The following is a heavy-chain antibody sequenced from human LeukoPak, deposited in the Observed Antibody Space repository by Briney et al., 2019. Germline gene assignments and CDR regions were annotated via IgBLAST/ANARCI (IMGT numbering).Heavy chain of an antibody. CDR1: GFNFSSYW. CDR3: ARDHDWAFDL. D-gene: IGHD3-9*01. V-gene: IGHV3-7*01. J-gene: IGHJ4*02. CDR2: INQDGGKK. Sequence: GGSLRLSCAASGFNFSSYWMSWVRQAPGKGLEWVANINQDGGKKYYADSVKGRFTISRDNSKNTLYLQMNALRYEDTAIYYCARDHDWAFDLWGQGTLVTVSS.